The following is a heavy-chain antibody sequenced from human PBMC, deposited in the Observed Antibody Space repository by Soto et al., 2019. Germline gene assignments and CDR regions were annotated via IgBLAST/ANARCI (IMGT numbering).Heavy chain of an antibody. D-gene: IGHD2-15*01. Sequence: ASVKVSCKASGYTFSNYYMQWVRQAPGQGLEWMGIINPNDGTTSYALKFRGRVTITADKSTSTAYMELSSLRSEDTAAYYCASDHQAGMVAATLDPWGQGTLVTVSS. CDR1: GYTFSNYY. J-gene: IGHJ5*02. CDR2: INPNDGTT. V-gene: IGHV1-46*01. CDR3: ASDHQAGMVAATLDP.